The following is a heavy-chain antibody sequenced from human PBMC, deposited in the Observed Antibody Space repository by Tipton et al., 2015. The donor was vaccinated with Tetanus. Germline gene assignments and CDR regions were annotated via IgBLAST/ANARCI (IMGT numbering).Heavy chain of an antibody. D-gene: IGHD5-18*01. CDR2: ISASGRNT. J-gene: IGHJ4*02. V-gene: IGHV3-23*01. CDR3: ARWLEGSIAELDY. Sequence: SLRLSCAASGMTLSYFAMSWVRQAPGKGLEWVSAISASGRNTYYADSVKGRFTSSRDNSKNIHYLEMSSLRAEDTAVYYCARWLEGSIAELDYWGQGTLVAVSS. CDR1: GMTLSYFA.